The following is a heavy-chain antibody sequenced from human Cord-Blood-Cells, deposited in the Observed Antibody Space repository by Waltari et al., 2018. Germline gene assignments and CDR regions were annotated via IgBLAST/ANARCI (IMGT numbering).Heavy chain of an antibody. CDR3: ARGGLDWYFDL. V-gene: IGHV4-39*01. D-gene: IGHD3-16*01. CDR2: IYYSGST. CDR1: GGSISSSSYY. J-gene: IGHJ2*01. Sequence: QLQLQESGPGLVKPSETLSLTRTVSGGSISSSSYYWGWIRQPPGKGLEWIGSIYYSGSTYYNPSLKSRVTISVDTSKNQFSLKLSSVTAADTAVYYCARGGLDWYFDLWGRGTLVTVSS.